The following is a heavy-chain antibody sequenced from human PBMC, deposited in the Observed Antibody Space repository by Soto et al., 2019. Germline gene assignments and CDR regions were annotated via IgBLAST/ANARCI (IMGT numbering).Heavy chain of an antibody. CDR1: GFTFSSYA. J-gene: IGHJ4*02. CDR2: ISGSGGST. V-gene: IGHV3-23*01. Sequence: PGGSLRLSCAASGFTFSSYAMSWVRQAPGKGQEWVSAISGSGGSTYYADSVKGRFTISRDNSKNTLYLQMNSLRADFTAVYYAVGGSYHRAPIYYWGQGTLVTVSS. D-gene: IGHD1-26*01. CDR3: VGGSYHRAPIYY.